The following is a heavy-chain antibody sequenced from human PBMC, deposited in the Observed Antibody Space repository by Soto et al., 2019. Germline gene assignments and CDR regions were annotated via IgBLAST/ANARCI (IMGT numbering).Heavy chain of an antibody. CDR3: AKRVYSSGWTGGFEY. CDR1: GFTFSSYA. J-gene: IGHJ4*02. Sequence: EVQLLESGGGLVQPEGSLRLSCAASGFTFSSYAMSWVRQAPGKGLEWVSGISDSGVSTYYADSVKGRFTISRDNSKNTLYVQMNSLRVEDTAVYYCAKRVYSSGWTGGFEYWGQGTLVTVSS. D-gene: IGHD6-19*01. V-gene: IGHV3-23*01. CDR2: ISDSGVST.